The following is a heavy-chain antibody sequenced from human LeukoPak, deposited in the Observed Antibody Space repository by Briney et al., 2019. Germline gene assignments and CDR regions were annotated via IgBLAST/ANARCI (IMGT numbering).Heavy chain of an antibody. Sequence: GGSLRLSCAVSGFTFSDYYMNWIRQAPGKGLEWVSYISSSSLTIYYADSVKGRFTISRDNAKDSLYLQMNSLRAEGTAVYYCARGRGSWFDPWGQGTLVTVSS. D-gene: IGHD1-26*01. CDR2: ISSSSLTI. V-gene: IGHV3-11*01. J-gene: IGHJ5*02. CDR1: GFTFSDYY. CDR3: ARGRGSWFDP.